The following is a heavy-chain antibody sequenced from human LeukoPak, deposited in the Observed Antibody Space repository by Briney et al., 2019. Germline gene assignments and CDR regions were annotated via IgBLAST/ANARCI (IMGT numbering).Heavy chain of an antibody. CDR1: GFTFSTYY. CDR2: IGHTGSNI. CDR3: VRAVTLDY. V-gene: IGHV3-11*01. J-gene: IGHJ4*02. Sequence: GGSLRLSCAASGFTFSTYYMYWIRQAPGKGLEWVSYIGHTGSNIYYADSAKGRFTISRDNAKKSLYLQMNSLRVEDTAVYYCVRAVTLDYWGQGTLVTVSS. D-gene: IGHD4-17*01.